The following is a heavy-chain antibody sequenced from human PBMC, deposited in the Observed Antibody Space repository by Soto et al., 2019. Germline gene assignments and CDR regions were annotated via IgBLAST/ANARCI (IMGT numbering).Heavy chain of an antibody. D-gene: IGHD3-10*01. V-gene: IGHV4-59*13. CDR1: GGSIRNYF. J-gene: IGHJ6*02. Sequence: QVQLQESGPGLVKTSETLSLTCGVSGGSIRNYFWSWIRQPPGKSLEWIGYIYYDGTTKYRPSLESRVTMSVDTSQNLFSLHLTSVTAADTAVYFCARGGGSFGPYYYYAMDVWGQGTTVTVSS. CDR2: IYYDGTT. CDR3: ARGGGSFGPYYYYAMDV.